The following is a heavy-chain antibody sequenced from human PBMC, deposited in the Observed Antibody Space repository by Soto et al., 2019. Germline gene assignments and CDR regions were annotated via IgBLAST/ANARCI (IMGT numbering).Heavy chain of an antibody. V-gene: IGHV3-74*01. CDR2: INSDGSST. D-gene: IGHD3-3*01. J-gene: IGHJ4*02. Sequence: GGSLRLSCAASGFTFSSYWMHWVRQAPGKGLVWVSRINSDGSSTSYADSVKGRFTISRDNAKNTLYLQMNSLRAEDTAVYYCVRVEKYYDLRSAYYIFDYWGQGTLVTVSS. CDR3: VRVEKYYDLRSAYYIFDY. CDR1: GFTFSSYW.